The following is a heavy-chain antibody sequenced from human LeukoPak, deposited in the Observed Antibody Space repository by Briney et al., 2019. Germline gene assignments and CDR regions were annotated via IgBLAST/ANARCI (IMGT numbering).Heavy chain of an antibody. V-gene: IGHV3-74*01. Sequence: PGGSLRLSCAAPGFTFTTYWMHWVRQAPGKGLVWVSHINSGGSITSYADSVKGRFTNSRDNAKNTLYLQMNSLRAEDTAVYYCARDAVDTANAVWGQGTTVTVSS. CDR1: GFTFTTYW. CDR2: INSGGSIT. J-gene: IGHJ6*02. D-gene: IGHD5-18*01. CDR3: ARDAVDTANAV.